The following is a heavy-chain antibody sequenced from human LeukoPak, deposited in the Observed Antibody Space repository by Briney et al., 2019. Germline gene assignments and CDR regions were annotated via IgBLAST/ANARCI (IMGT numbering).Heavy chain of an antibody. Sequence: GGSLRLSCAASGFTFSSYGMHWVRQAPGKGLEWVAFIRYDGSNKYYADSVKGRFTISRDNSKNTLYLQMNSLRAEDTAVCYCAKDRVWLTHSNWFDPWGQGTLVTVSS. J-gene: IGHJ5*02. CDR2: IRYDGSNK. D-gene: IGHD5-18*01. CDR1: GFTFSSYG. CDR3: AKDRVWLTHSNWFDP. V-gene: IGHV3-30*02.